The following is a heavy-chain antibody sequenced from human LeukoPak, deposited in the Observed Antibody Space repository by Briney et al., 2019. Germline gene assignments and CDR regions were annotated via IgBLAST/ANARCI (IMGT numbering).Heavy chain of an antibody. V-gene: IGHV3-30*02. D-gene: IGHD5-18*01. Sequence: GGSLRLSXAASGFTFSTYGMHWVRQAPGKGLEWVAFIRYDGSEEYSTDSVKGRFTISRDNSKNTLYLRMNSLTAEDTAVYYCAKDRSYHYFDYWGQGTLVTVSS. CDR2: IRYDGSEE. J-gene: IGHJ4*02. CDR1: GFTFSTYG. CDR3: AKDRSYHYFDY.